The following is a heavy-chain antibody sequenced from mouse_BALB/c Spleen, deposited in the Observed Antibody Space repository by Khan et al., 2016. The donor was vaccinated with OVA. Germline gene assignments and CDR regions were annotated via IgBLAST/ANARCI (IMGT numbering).Heavy chain of an antibody. CDR3: ASRGAAQATGGYFDY. Sequence: QVQLKQSGAELVRPGTSVKMSCKAAGYTFTNYWIGWVKQRPGHGLEWIGDIFPGGGYTNYNEKFKGKATLTADTSSSTAYMQLSSLTSEDSAIYYCASRGAAQATGGYFDYWGQGTTLTVSS. J-gene: IGHJ2*01. V-gene: IGHV1-63*02. CDR2: IFPGGGYT. D-gene: IGHD3-2*02. CDR1: GYTFTNYW.